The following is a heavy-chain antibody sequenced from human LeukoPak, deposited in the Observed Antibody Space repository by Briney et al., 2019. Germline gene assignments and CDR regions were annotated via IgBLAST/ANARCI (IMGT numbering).Heavy chain of an antibody. CDR1: GYTFTGYY. D-gene: IGHD1-26*01. V-gene: IGHV1-2*02. J-gene: IGHJ4*02. CDR2: INPNSGGT. CDR3: ARGDGSYLL. Sequence: ASVKVSCKASGYTFTGYYIHWVRLAPGQGLEWMGWINPNSGGTNYGQKFQGRVIMTRDTSISTAYMELSSLRSDDTAVYYCARGDGSYLLWGQGTLVTVSS.